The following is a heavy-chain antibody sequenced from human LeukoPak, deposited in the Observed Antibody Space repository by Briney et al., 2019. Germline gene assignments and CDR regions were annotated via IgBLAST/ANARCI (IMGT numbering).Heavy chain of an antibody. CDR3: ARGPIVGALDY. D-gene: IGHD1-26*01. CDR1: GFTFSSYG. Sequence: GSLRLSCAASGFTFSSYGMSWIRQPPGKGLEWIGYIYYSGSTNYNPSLKSRVTISVDTSKNQFSLKLSSVTAADTAVYYCARGPIVGALDYWGQGTLVTVSS. V-gene: IGHV4-59*08. CDR2: IYYSGST. J-gene: IGHJ4*02.